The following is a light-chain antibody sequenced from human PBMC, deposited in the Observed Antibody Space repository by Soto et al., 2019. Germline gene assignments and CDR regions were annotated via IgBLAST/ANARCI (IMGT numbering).Light chain of an antibody. J-gene: IGKJ4*01. V-gene: IGKV3-20*01. CDR2: GAS. CDR3: QQYGVSPT. CDR1: QTISNTF. Sequence: EIVLTQSPGTLSLSPGERATLSCRASQTISNTFLAWYQQRPGQAPRLLIYGASGRAAGIPDRFSGSGSGTDFTRSISRLEPEDCAVYYFQQYGVSPTFGGGTKVEIK.